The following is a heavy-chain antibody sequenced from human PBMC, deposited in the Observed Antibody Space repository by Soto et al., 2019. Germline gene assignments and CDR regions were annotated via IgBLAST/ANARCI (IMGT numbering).Heavy chain of an antibody. V-gene: IGHV5-51*01. CDR3: ATTGYYDSSGYRNYGMDV. CDR2: IYPGDSDT. J-gene: IGHJ6*02. CDR1: GYSFTSYW. D-gene: IGHD3-22*01. Sequence: GESLKISCKGSGYSFTSYWIGWVRQMPGKGLEWMGIIYPGDSDTRYSPSFQGQVTISADESISTAYLQWSSLKASDTAMYYCATTGYYDSSGYRNYGMDVWGQGTTVTVSS.